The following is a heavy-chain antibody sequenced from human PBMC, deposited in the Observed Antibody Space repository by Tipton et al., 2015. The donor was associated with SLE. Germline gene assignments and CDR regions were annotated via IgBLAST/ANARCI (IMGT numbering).Heavy chain of an antibody. D-gene: IGHD1-26*01. J-gene: IGHJ3*02. CDR1: GGSISSHY. CDR2: IIHSGST. Sequence: TLSLTCTVSGGSISSHYWSWIRQPPGKGLEWIGEIIHSGSTKYNPSLKSRLTISVDTSKNQFSLKVSSVTAADTAVYYCARLSGDAFDIWGQGTMVTVSS. CDR3: ARLSGDAFDI. V-gene: IGHV4-34*12.